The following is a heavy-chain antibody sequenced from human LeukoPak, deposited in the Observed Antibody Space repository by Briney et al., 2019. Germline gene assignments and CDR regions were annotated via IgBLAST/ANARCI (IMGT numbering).Heavy chain of an antibody. D-gene: IGHD3-9*01. J-gene: IGHJ4*02. CDR3: AKGASDWFLRPFDY. V-gene: IGHV3-23*01. Sequence: GGSLRLSCAASTFTFSSYGMHWVRQAPGKGLEWVSSISGNGISAFYADSVKGRFTISRDNSKNTFFLQMNSLRAEDTAVYYCAKGASDWFLRPFDYWAQGTLVTVSS. CDR1: TFTFSSYG. CDR2: ISGNGISA.